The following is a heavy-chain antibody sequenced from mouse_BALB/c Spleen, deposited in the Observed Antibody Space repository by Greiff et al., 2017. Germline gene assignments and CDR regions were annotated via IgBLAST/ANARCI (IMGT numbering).Heavy chain of an antibody. CDR2: ISYSGST. J-gene: IGHJ3*01. CDR1: GDSITSGY. V-gene: IGHV3-8*02. D-gene: IGHD1-1*01. Sequence: EVQLVESGPSLVKPSQTLSLTCSVTGDSITSGYWNWIRKFPGNKLEYMGYISYSGSTYYNPSLKSRISITRDTSKNQYYLQLNSVTTEDTATYYCARGYYGSSPWFAYWGQGTLVTVSA. CDR3: ARGYYGSSPWFAY.